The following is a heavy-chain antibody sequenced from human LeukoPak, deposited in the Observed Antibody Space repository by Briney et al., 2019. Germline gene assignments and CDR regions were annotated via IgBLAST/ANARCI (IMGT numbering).Heavy chain of an antibody. Sequence: GGSLRLSCAASGFTFSDYGMHCVRQAPGKWLEWVAFIHFDGSEIYYADSVKGRFAVSRDNSKNTLYLQMNSLTSGDTAVYHCAKDRCSSTSCPNWFDPWGQGTLVTVSP. CDR3: AKDRCSSTSCPNWFDP. CDR1: GFTFSDYG. D-gene: IGHD2-2*01. V-gene: IGHV3-30*02. CDR2: IHFDGSEI. J-gene: IGHJ5*02.